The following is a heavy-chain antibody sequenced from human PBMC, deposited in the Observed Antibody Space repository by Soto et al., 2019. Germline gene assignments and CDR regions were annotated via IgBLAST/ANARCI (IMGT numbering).Heavy chain of an antibody. J-gene: IGHJ5*02. D-gene: IGHD3-16*01. Sequence: SETLSLTCAVYGGSFSDNYWSWIRQPPGKGLEWLGEINHSGGTNHNPSLKSRVTILADTSKKQFSLKLSSVTAADTAVYYCARGRGEIQGPWGQGTLVTVSS. CDR2: INHSGGT. CDR3: ARGRGEIQGP. V-gene: IGHV4-34*01. CDR1: GGSFSDNY.